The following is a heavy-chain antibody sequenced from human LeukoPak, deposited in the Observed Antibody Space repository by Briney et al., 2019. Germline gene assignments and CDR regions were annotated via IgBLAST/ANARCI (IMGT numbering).Heavy chain of an antibody. CDR3: ARGPNSGYYIGYDAFDI. CDR1: GYTFFGYY. Sequence: GASVKVSCKASGYTFFGYYMHWVRQDPGQGLEWMGRINPNSGDTKYAQKFQDRVTMTRDTSISTAYMELSRLRSDDTAVYYCARGPNSGYYIGYDAFDIWGQGTMVTVSA. V-gene: IGHV1-2*06. J-gene: IGHJ3*02. CDR2: INPNSGDT. D-gene: IGHD3-3*01.